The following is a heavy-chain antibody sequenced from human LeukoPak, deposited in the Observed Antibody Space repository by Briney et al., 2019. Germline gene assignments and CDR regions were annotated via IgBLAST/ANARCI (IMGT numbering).Heavy chain of an antibody. Sequence: GGSLRLSCAASGFTFSSYGMHWVRQAPGKGLEWVAIIRYDGSNKYYADSVKGRFTISRDNSKNTLYLQMNSLRAEDTAVYYCAKEGYSTTLYYFDYWGQGTLVTVSS. J-gene: IGHJ4*02. CDR3: AKEGYSTTLYYFDY. D-gene: IGHD6-13*01. CDR1: GFTFSSYG. V-gene: IGHV3-30*02. CDR2: IRYDGSNK.